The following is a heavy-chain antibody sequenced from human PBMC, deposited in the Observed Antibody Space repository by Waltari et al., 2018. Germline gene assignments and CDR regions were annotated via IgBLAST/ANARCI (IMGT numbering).Heavy chain of an antibody. Sequence: EVQLVQSGAEVKKPGESLKISCKGSGYSFTSYWIGWLRQMPGHGLEWMGIIYPGDSDTRYSPSFQGQVTISADKSISTAYLQWSSLKASDTAMYYCARPEDYYYDSSGYYPIGYWGQGTLVTVSS. CDR1: GYSFTSYW. CDR2: IYPGDSDT. V-gene: IGHV5-51*03. J-gene: IGHJ4*02. CDR3: ARPEDYYYDSSGYYPIGY. D-gene: IGHD3-22*01.